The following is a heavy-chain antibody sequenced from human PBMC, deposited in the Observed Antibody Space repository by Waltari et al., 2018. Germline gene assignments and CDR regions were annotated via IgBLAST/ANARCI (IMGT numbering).Heavy chain of an antibody. CDR1: GGSMSSAS. V-gene: IGHV4-4*07. CDR3: ARVGVGATEGFFDY. CDR2: IYTSGST. J-gene: IGHJ4*02. Sequence: QVQLQQSGPGLVKHSATLSLTCTDSGGSMSSASWSCIRRPAGKGLEWIGRIYTSGSTNNNPPLKSRVTMSVDTSKTQFSLKLGAVTAADTAVYYCARVGVGATEGFFDYWGQGTLVTVSS. D-gene: IGHD1-26*01.